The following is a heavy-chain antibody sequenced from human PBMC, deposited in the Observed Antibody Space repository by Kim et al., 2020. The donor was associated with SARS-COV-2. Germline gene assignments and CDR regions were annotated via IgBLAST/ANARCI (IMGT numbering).Heavy chain of an antibody. CDR1: GSTFSSYG. CDR2: ISYDGSNK. Sequence: GGSLRLSCAASGSTFSSYGMHWVRQAPGKGLEWVAVISYDGSNKYYADSVKGRFTISRDNSKNTLYLQMNSLRAEDTAVYYCAKALGDYYDFSGNWFDPWGQGTLVTVSS. J-gene: IGHJ5*02. V-gene: IGHV3-30*18. D-gene: IGHD3-3*01. CDR3: AKALGDYYDFSGNWFDP.